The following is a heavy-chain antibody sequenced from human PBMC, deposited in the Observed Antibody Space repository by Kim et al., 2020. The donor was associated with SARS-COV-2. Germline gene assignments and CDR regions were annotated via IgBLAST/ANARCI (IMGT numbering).Heavy chain of an antibody. CDR3: AKDYFPYGAPRGASFDY. Sequence: GGSLRLSCAASGFTFDDYAMHWVRQAPGKGLEWVSGISWNSGSIGYADSVKGRFTISRDNAKNSLYLQMNSLRAEDTALYYCAKDYFPYGAPRGASFDYWGQGTLVTVSS. CDR2: ISWNSGSI. V-gene: IGHV3-9*01. J-gene: IGHJ4*02. D-gene: IGHD4-17*01. CDR1: GFTFDDYA.